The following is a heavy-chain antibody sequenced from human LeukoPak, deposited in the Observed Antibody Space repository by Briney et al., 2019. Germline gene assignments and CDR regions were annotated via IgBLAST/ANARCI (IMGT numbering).Heavy chain of an antibody. J-gene: IGHJ1*01. Sequence: ASVKVSCKASGYTFTSYDINWVRQATGQGLEWMGWMNPNSGNTGYAQKFQGRVTMSRNTSISTAYMELSSLRSEDTAVYYCAKDSRITMVRGVIGDFQHWGQGTLVTVSS. D-gene: IGHD3-10*01. CDR1: GYTFTSYD. V-gene: IGHV1-8*01. CDR3: AKDSRITMVRGVIGDFQH. CDR2: MNPNSGNT.